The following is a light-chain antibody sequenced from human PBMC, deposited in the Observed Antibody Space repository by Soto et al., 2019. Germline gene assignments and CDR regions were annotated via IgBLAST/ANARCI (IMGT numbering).Light chain of an antibody. Sequence: EIVLTQSPGTLSLSPGERATFSCRASQSVSSNDLAWYQQKPGQAPRLLIYGASTRGTGVPDRFSGSGSGTDFTLTISRLEPEDVAVYYCQLYGNSLMYSFGQGTKLEI. CDR1: QSVSSND. V-gene: IGKV3-20*01. J-gene: IGKJ2*01. CDR2: GAS. CDR3: QLYGNSLMYS.